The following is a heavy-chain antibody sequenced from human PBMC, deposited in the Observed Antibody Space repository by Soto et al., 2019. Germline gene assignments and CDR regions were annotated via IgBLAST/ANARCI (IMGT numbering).Heavy chain of an antibody. D-gene: IGHD2-21*02. CDR2: INHSGST. CDR3: ASPRAYCGGDCYSDSPFDY. CDR1: GGSFSGYY. V-gene: IGHV4-34*01. Sequence: QVQLQQWGAGLLKPSETLSLTCAVYGGSFSGYYWSWIRQPPGKGLEWIGEINHSGSTNYNPSLKSRVTLSVDTSKNQFSLKLSSVTAADTAVYYCASPRAYCGGDCYSDSPFDYWGQGTLVTVSS. J-gene: IGHJ4*02.